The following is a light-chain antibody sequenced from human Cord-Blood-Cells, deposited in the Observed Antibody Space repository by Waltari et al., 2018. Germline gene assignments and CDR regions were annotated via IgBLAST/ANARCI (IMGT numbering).Light chain of an antibody. CDR2: DVS. Sequence: QSALTLPRAVAGSPGQSVTISCTVTSIDVGGYNYFAWYQQHPGKAPKLMIYDVSKRPSGVPDRFSGSKSGNTASLTISGLQAEDEADYYCCSYAGSYTFYVFGTGTKVTVL. CDR3: CSYAGSYTFYV. V-gene: IGLV2-11*02. J-gene: IGLJ1*01. CDR1: SIDVGGYNY.